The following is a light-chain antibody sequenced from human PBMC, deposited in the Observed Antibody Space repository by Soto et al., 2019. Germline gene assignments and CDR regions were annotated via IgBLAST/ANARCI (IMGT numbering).Light chain of an antibody. CDR3: MQALLPPRFT. Sequence: IVMTQSPLSLPVTPGETDSLSCRSSQSLLHSNGYNSLDWYLQKPWQSPQLLIYLGSNRASWVADRFSGGGSGTDFSLKISRVEAEDVVVYYCMQALLPPRFTFGPGTKVDIK. V-gene: IGKV2-28*01. CDR1: QSLLHSNGYNS. CDR2: LGS. J-gene: IGKJ3*01.